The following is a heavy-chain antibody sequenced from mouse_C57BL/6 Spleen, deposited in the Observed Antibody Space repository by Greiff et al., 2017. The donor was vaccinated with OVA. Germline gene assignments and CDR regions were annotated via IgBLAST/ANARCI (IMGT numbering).Heavy chain of an antibody. CDR3: TRPYYSNSFAY. Sequence: VQLQQPGAELVKPGASVKLSCKASGYTFTSYWMHWVKQRPGQGLEWIGMIHPNSGSTNYNEKFKSKATLTVDKSSSTAFMQLTCLTSEDPTVYCGTRPYYSNSFAYWGQGTLVTVSA. D-gene: IGHD2-5*01. CDR1: GYTFTSYW. J-gene: IGHJ3*01. V-gene: IGHV1-64*01. CDR2: IHPNSGST.